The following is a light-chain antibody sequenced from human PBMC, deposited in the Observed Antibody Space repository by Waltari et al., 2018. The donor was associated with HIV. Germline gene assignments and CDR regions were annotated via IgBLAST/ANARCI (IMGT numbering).Light chain of an antibody. CDR3: SSYTSISTPWV. CDR1: SSDVGGSIY. V-gene: IGLV2-14*01. J-gene: IGLJ3*02. Sequence: QSALTQPASASGSPGQSITISSTRTSSDVGGSIYVSWYQQRPGKAPKLIIYDVDNPPSGVSNRFSCSKSGSTASLTISGLQAEDEADYYCSSYTSISTPWVFGGGTKLTVL. CDR2: DVD.